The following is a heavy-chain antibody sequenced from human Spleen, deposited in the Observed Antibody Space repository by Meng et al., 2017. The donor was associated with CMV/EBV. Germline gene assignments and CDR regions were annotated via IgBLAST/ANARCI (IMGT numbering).Heavy chain of an antibody. CDR1: GGSFSGYY. V-gene: IGHV4-34*01. J-gene: IGHJ4*02. CDR2: INHSGST. CDR3: AREGMAIKALGY. Sequence: QVQLQQWGAGLLKPSETLSLTCAVYGGSFSGYYWSWIRQPPGEGLEWIGEINHSGSTNYNPSLKSRVTISVDTSKNQFSLKLSSVTAADTAVYYCAREGMAIKALGYWGQGTLVTVSS. D-gene: IGHD2-8*01.